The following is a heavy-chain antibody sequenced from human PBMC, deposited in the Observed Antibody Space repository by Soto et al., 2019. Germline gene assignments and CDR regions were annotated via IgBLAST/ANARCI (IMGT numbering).Heavy chain of an antibody. CDR2: ISASSGNT. Sequence: QTQLVQSGPEVKNPGASVKVSCKASGYSFNSYGISWVRQAPGQGLEWMGWISASSGNTTYAQELQGRVTMTTDTATTTAYMELRSTTSEDTAVYYCARETKFYGFWSGYYRFDTWGQGTLVSVSS. CDR3: ARETKFYGFWSGYYRFDT. V-gene: IGHV1-18*01. CDR1: GYSFNSYG. D-gene: IGHD3-3*01. J-gene: IGHJ5*02.